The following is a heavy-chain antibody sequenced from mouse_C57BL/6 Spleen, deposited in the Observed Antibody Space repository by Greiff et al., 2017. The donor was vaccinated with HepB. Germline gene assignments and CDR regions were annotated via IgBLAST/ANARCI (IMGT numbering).Heavy chain of an antibody. CDR1: GYTFTSYW. D-gene: IGHD1-1*01. Sequence: VQLQQPGAELVRPGSSVKLSCKASGYTFTSYWMDWVKQRPGQGLEWIGNIYPSDSETHYNQKFKDKATLTVDKSSSTAYMQLSSLTSEDSAVYYCARLGYYGSSHYWGQGTLVTVSA. CDR2: IYPSDSET. J-gene: IGHJ3*01. V-gene: IGHV1-61*01. CDR3: ARLGYYGSSHY.